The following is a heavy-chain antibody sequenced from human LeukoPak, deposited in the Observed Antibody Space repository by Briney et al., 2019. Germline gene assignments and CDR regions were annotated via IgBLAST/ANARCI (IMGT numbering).Heavy chain of an antibody. J-gene: IGHJ2*01. D-gene: IGHD6-6*01. V-gene: IGHV1-2*02. Sequence: ASVRVSCKASGYTFTGYYMHWVRQAPGQGLEWMGWINPNSGGTNYAQKFQGRVTMTRDTSISTAYMELSRLRSDATAVYYYARVFEYSSSGWYFNLWGRGTLVTVSS. CDR1: GYTFTGYY. CDR3: ARVFEYSSSGWYFNL. CDR2: INPNSGGT.